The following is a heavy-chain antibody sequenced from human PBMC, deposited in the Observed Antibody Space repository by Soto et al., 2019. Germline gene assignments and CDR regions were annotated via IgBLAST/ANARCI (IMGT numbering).Heavy chain of an antibody. Sequence: EVQLVESGGALVRPGGSLTLSCVASGFKFDDYAMHWVRERPGEGLEWVSGISWDGTQVAEADAVKGRFTISRDSAKNSLLLERTGLRVDDTALYYCVKDIGEAELGASYSYGMDVWGLGTTVIVSS. D-gene: IGHD3-10*01. J-gene: IGHJ6*02. CDR2: ISWDGTQV. CDR3: VKDIGEAELGASYSYGMDV. V-gene: IGHV3-9*01. CDR1: GFKFDDYA.